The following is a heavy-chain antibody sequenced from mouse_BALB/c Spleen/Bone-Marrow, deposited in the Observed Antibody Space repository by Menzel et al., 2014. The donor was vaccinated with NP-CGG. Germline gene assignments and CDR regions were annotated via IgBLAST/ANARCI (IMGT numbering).Heavy chain of an antibody. J-gene: IGHJ2*01. CDR1: GYTFTSYW. Sequence: QVQLKESGAELVKPGASLKLSCKASGYTFTSYWMHWVKQRHGQGLEWIGEINPSNGRANYNEKFKSKATLTVDKSSSTAYKQLSSLTSEDSAVYYCAREMVFDITTVVATGGYYFDYWGQGTTLTVSS. CDR3: AREMVFDITTVVATGGYYFDY. V-gene: IGHV1S81*02. D-gene: IGHD1-1*01. CDR2: INPSNGRA.